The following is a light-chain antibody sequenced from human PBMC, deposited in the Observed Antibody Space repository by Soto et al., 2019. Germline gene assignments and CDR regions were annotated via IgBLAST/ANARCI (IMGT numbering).Light chain of an antibody. Sequence: QSVLTQPPSASGSPGQSVTISCTGTSSDVGGYNYVSWYQQYPGKAPKLIIYEVTKRPSGIPDRFSGSKTGTSATLGITGLQTGDEADYYCETWDSGLSAGIFGGGTKLTVL. CDR1: SSDVGGYNY. CDR2: EVT. J-gene: IGLJ2*01. V-gene: IGLV2-8*01. CDR3: ETWDSGLSAGI.